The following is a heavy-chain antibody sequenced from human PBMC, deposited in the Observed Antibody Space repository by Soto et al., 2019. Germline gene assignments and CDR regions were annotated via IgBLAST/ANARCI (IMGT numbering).Heavy chain of an antibody. CDR3: TTDRVLWFGELIFDS. Sequence: VVPLRLSCAASGFTFSNAWMNCVRQAPGKGLEWVGRIKSKTDGGTTDYAAPVKGRFTISRDDSKNTLYLQMNSLKTEDTAVYYCTTDRVLWFGELIFDSWGQGTLVTVSS. V-gene: IGHV3-15*07. CDR2: IKSKTDGGTT. CDR1: GFTFSNAW. D-gene: IGHD3-10*01. J-gene: IGHJ4*02.